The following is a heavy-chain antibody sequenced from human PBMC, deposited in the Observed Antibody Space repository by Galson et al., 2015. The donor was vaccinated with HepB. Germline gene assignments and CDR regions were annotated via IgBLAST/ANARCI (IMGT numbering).Heavy chain of an antibody. CDR1: GYTFTGYY. J-gene: IGHJ4*02. CDR3: AREQIIAAAVDY. D-gene: IGHD6-13*01. Sequence: SVKVSCKATGYTFTGYYMHWVRQAPGQGLEWMGRINPNSGGTNYAQKFQGRVTMTRDTSINTAYMELSRLTSDDTAMYYCAREQIIAAAVDYWGQGTLVTVSS. CDR2: INPNSGGT. V-gene: IGHV1-2*06.